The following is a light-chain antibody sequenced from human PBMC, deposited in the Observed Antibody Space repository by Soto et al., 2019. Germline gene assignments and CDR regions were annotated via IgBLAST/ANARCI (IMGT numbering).Light chain of an antibody. V-gene: IGLV6-57*02. CDR3: QSYDSSNVV. Sequence: NFMLTQPHSVSESPGKTVTISCTGSSGSIASNYVQWYQQRPGSAPTTVIYEDNQRPSGVPDRFSGSIDSSSNSASLTISGLKNEDEADYYCQSYDSSNVVFGGGTQLTVL. J-gene: IGLJ2*01. CDR2: EDN. CDR1: SGSIASNY.